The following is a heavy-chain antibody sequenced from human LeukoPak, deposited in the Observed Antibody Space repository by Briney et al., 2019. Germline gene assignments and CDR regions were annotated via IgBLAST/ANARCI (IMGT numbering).Heavy chain of an antibody. D-gene: IGHD3-16*01. Sequence: GGSLSLSCAASGFTFSDYEMNWLRQAPGKGLEWVSYISGSGTTMYYADSVRGRFTISRDNAENSLYLQTNRLRAEDTAIYYCARGLRKGRYFDYWGQGTLVTVSS. J-gene: IGHJ4*02. V-gene: IGHV3-48*03. CDR3: ARGLRKGRYFDY. CDR2: ISGSGTTM. CDR1: GFTFSDYE.